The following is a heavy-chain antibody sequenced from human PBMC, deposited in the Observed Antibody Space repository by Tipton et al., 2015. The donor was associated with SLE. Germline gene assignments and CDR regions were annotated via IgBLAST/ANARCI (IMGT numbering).Heavy chain of an antibody. Sequence: TLSLTCAVSGYSISSGYYWGWIRQPPGKGLEWIGSIYHSGSTYYNPSLKSRVTISVDTPKNQFSLKLSSVTAADTAVYYCARHRGFLEWLNWFDPWGQGTLLTVSS. CDR1: GYSISSGYY. CDR3: ARHRGFLEWLNWFDP. V-gene: IGHV4-38-2*01. J-gene: IGHJ5*02. CDR2: IYHSGST. D-gene: IGHD3-3*01.